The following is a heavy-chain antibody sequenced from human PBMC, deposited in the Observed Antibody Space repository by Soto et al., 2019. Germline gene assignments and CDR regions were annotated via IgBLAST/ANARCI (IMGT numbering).Heavy chain of an antibody. J-gene: IGHJ4*02. D-gene: IGHD2-15*01. V-gene: IGHV3-74*01. CDR2: INSDGSST. CDR3: ARGAWWSQSLYYFDY. Sequence: GGSLRLSCAASGFTFSSYWMHWVRQAPGKGLVWVSRINSDGSSTSYADSVKGRFTISRDNAKNTLYLQMNSLRAEDTAVYYCARGAWWSQSLYYFDYWGQGTLVTVSS. CDR1: GFTFSSYW.